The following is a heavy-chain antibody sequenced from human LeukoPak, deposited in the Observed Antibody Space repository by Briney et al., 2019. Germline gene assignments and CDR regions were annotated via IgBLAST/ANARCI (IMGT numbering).Heavy chain of an antibody. D-gene: IGHD6-13*01. CDR3: ARGTLIAAAGTDYFDY. Sequence: SETLSLTCTVSGGSISSYYWSWIRQPPGKGLEWIGYIYTSGSTNYNPSLKSRVTISVDTSKNQFSLKLSSVTAADTAVYYCARGTLIAAAGTDYFDYWGQGTLVTVSS. J-gene: IGHJ4*02. CDR2: IYTSGST. V-gene: IGHV4-4*09. CDR1: GGSISSYY.